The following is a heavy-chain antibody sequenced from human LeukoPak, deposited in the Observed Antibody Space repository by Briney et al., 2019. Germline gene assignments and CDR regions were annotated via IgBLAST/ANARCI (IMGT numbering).Heavy chain of an antibody. Sequence: SETLSLTCTVSGGSISSGSYYWSWIRQPAGKGLEWIGRIYTSGSTNYNPSLKSRVTISVDTSKNQFSLKLSSVTAADTAVYYCARDIAWGQQLVLAAFDIWGQGTMVTVSS. CDR2: IYTSGST. CDR3: ARDIAWGQQLVLAAFDI. CDR1: GGSISSGSYY. D-gene: IGHD6-13*01. J-gene: IGHJ3*02. V-gene: IGHV4-61*02.